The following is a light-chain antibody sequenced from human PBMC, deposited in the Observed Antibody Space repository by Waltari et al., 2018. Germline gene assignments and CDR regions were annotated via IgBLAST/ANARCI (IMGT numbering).Light chain of an antibody. V-gene: IGKV3-20*01. CDR1: QAIGHNF. CDR3: EQYDGSVLT. CDR2: GAS. J-gene: IGKJ4*01. Sequence: IVLTQSPDTLSLSPGERATLSCRASQAIGHNFLVWYQQKPGQAPRLLIHGASRRATGVPDRFSGSGSGTYFALTISRLEVEDFAVYYCEQYDGSVLTFGGGTKLEIK.